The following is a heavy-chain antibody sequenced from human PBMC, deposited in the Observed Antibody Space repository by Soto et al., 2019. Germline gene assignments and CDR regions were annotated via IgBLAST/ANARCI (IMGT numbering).Heavy chain of an antibody. J-gene: IGHJ1*01. CDR2: ISYDGSNK. CDR1: GFTFSSYG. V-gene: IGHV3-30*18. D-gene: IGHD3-3*01. Sequence: QVQLVESGGGVVQPGRSLRLSCAASGFTFSSYGMHWVRQAPGKGLEWVAVISYDGSNKYYADSVKGRFTISRDNSKNPLYLQMNSRRAEDTAVYYCAKDRARVAQAFQHWGQGTLVTVSS. CDR3: AKDRARVAQAFQH.